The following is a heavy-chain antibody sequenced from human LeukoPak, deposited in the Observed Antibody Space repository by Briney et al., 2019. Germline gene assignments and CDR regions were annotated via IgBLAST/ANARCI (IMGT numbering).Heavy chain of an antibody. CDR1: GYTFTSYD. Sequence: ASVKVSCKASGYTFTSYDINWVRQATGQGLEWMGWMNPNSGNTGYAQKFQGRVTITRNTSISTAYVELSSLRSEDTAVYYCARMEVIRYCSGGSCYYYYYMDVWGKGTTVTVSS. D-gene: IGHD2-15*01. J-gene: IGHJ6*03. CDR3: ARMEVIRYCSGGSCYYYYYMDV. V-gene: IGHV1-8*03. CDR2: MNPNSGNT.